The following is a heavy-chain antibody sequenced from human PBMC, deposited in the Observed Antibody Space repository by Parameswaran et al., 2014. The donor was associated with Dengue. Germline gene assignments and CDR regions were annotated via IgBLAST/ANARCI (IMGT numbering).Heavy chain of an antibody. D-gene: IGHD3-22*01. CDR2: IYYSGST. V-gene: IGHV4-30-4*01. Sequence: VRQAPGKGLEWIGYIYYSGSTYYNPSLKSRVTISVDTSKNQFSLKLSSVTAADTAVYYCARELIVARLFAFDIWAKDNGHRLL. J-gene: IGHJ3*02. CDR3: ARELIVARLFAFDI.